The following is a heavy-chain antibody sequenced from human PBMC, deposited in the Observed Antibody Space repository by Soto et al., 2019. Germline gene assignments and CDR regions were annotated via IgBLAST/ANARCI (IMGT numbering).Heavy chain of an antibody. CDR1: GFSLSTGGMG. CDR2: IYWDGDR. J-gene: IGHJ6*02. V-gene: IGHV2-5*02. CDR3: VHSRCGGDCLQSYSSLYYYGMDI. Sequence: QITLKESGPTLVKPTQTLTLTCTFSGFSLSTGGMGVGWIRQPPGKALEWLALIYWDGDRRYRPSLMSRLTIAKDTTKNQVVLTMTNMDPMDTATYYCVHSRCGGDCLQSYSSLYYYGMDIWGQGTTVTVSS. D-gene: IGHD2-21*02.